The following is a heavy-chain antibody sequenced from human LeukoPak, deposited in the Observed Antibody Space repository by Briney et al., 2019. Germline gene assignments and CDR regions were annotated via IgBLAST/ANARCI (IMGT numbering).Heavy chain of an antibody. D-gene: IGHD6-19*01. CDR2: ISSSSNYI. CDR1: GFTFSSYE. CDR3: ARDPSSGWYLKGWFDP. J-gene: IGHJ5*02. Sequence: GGSLRLSCAASGFTFSSYEMNWVRQAPGKGLEWVSSISSSSNYIYYADSVKGRFTISRDNAKNSLYLQMNSLRAEDTAVYYCARDPSSGWYLKGWFDPWGQGTLVTVSS. V-gene: IGHV3-21*01.